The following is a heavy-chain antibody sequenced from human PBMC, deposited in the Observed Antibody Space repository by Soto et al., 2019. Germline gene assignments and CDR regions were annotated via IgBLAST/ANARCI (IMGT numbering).Heavy chain of an antibody. V-gene: IGHV4-59*01. CDR3: ARGWSGSYEYYFDY. J-gene: IGHJ4*02. CDR1: GGSISSYY. Sequence: TSETLSLTCTVSGGSISSYYWSWIRQPPGKGLEWIGYIYYSGSTNYNPSLKSRVTISVDTSKNQFSLKLNSVTAADTAVYFCARGWSGSYEYYFDYWGQGALVTVPS. CDR2: IYYSGST. D-gene: IGHD1-26*01.